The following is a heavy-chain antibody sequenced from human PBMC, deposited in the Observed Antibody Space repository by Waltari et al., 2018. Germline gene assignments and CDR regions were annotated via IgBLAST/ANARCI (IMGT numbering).Heavy chain of an antibody. J-gene: IGHJ1*01. CDR2: VVPSGRT. CDR3: ARDRGRGLYLDT. D-gene: IGHD2-15*01. Sequence: QLQLQESGPGLVKPSGTLSLNCTVSGDSVSSASWCSWVRQSPQKGLGWIGQVVPSGRTNSGPSFASRVTVSVDTSNNLFSLTMTSATAADTAIYFCARDRGRGLYLDTWGPGTLVTVSP. V-gene: IGHV4-4*02. CDR1: GDSVSSASW.